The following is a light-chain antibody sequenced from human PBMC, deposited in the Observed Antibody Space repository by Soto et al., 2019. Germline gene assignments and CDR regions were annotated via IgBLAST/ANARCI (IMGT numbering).Light chain of an antibody. J-gene: IGKJ5*01. CDR2: GAS. Sequence: EVVMTQSPATLSVSPGEIATLSFSASQSVSSNLAWYQQKPGQAPRLLIYGASTRATGVPPRFSGSGSGTDFTLTISGLEPEDFAVYYCQQRSNWPSITFGQGTRLEIK. V-gene: IGKV3-15*01. CDR1: QSVSSN. CDR3: QQRSNWPSIT.